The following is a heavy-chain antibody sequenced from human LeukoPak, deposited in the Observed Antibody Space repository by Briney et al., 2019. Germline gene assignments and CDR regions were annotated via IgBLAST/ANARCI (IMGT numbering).Heavy chain of an antibody. CDR3: WGGSGSLDYYMDV. V-gene: IGHV4-59*04. J-gene: IGHJ6*03. CDR2: IYHSGST. CDR1: GGSISSYY. D-gene: IGHD3-10*01. Sequence: KTSETLSLTCTVSGGSISSYYWSWIRQPPGKGLEWIGSIYHSGSTYYNPSLKSRVTISVDTSKNQFSLKLSSVTAADTAVYYCWGGSGSLDYYMDVWGKGTTVTISS.